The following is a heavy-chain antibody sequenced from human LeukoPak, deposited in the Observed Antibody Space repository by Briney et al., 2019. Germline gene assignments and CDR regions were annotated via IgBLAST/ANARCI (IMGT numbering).Heavy chain of an antibody. Sequence: GGSLRLSCAASGFTFSSYGMHWVRQAPGKGLEWVEVIWYDGSNKYYADSVKGRFTISRDNSKNTLYLQMNSLRAEDTAVYYCARDGEMATIWGGYYFDYWGQGTLVTVSS. V-gene: IGHV3-33*01. J-gene: IGHJ4*02. CDR2: IWYDGSNK. D-gene: IGHD5-24*01. CDR3: ARDGEMATIWGGYYFDY. CDR1: GFTFSSYG.